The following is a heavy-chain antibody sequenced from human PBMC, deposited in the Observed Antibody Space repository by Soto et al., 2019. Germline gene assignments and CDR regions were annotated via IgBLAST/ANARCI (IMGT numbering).Heavy chain of an antibody. Sequence: QVQLQQWGAGLLKPSETLSLTCAVYGGSFSGYYWSWIRQPPGKGLEWIGEINHSGSTNYNLSLKSRVTISVDTSKNQFSLKLSSVTAADTAVYYCARVILGAFDIWGQGTMVTVSS. CDR1: GGSFSGYY. V-gene: IGHV4-34*01. J-gene: IGHJ3*02. CDR3: ARVILGAFDI. CDR2: INHSGST. D-gene: IGHD3-22*01.